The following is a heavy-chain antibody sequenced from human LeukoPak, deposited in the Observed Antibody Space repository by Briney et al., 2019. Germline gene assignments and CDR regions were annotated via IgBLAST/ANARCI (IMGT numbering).Heavy chain of an antibody. D-gene: IGHD6-13*01. CDR3: AKLEAAAGTIYYYYGMDV. Sequence: PRGSLRLSCAASGFTFDDYAMPWVRQAPGKGLEWVSGISWNSGSIGYADSVKGRFTISRDNAKNSLYLQMNSLRAEDTALYYCAKLEAAAGTIYYYYGMDVWGQGTTVTVSS. CDR2: ISWNSGSI. V-gene: IGHV3-9*01. CDR1: GFTFDDYA. J-gene: IGHJ6*02.